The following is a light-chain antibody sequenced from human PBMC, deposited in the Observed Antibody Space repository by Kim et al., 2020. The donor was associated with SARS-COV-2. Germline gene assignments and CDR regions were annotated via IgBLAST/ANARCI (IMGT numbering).Light chain of an antibody. V-gene: IGLV1-44*01. J-gene: IGLJ2*01. CDR2: SNN. CDR3: AAWDDSLNGPV. Sequence: GQRFTIYCSGSSSNIGSYTVNWYQQLPGTAPTLLIYSNNQRPSGVPDRFSGSKSGTSASLAISGLQSEDEADYYCAAWDDSLNGPVFGGGTQLTVL. CDR1: SSNIGSYT.